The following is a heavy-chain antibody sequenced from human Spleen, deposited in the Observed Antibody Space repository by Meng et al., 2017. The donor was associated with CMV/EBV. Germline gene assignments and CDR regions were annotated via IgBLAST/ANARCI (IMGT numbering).Heavy chain of an antibody. Sequence: LSLTCAASGFTFDDYAMHWVRQAPGKGLEWVSGISWNSGSIGYADSVKGRFTISRDNAKNSLYLQMNSLRAEDTALYYCAILGYCSSTSCYQPNYYGMDVWGQGTTVTVSS. CDR3: AILGYCSSTSCYQPNYYGMDV. CDR1: GFTFDDYA. J-gene: IGHJ6*02. CDR2: ISWNSGSI. V-gene: IGHV3-9*01. D-gene: IGHD2-2*01.